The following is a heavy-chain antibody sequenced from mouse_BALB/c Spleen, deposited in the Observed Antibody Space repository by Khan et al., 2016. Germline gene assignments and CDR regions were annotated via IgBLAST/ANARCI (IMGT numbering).Heavy chain of an antibody. CDR2: IDPANGNT. V-gene: IGHV14-3*02. Sequence: VQLQQSGAELVKPGASVKLSCTASGFNIKDTYMHWVKQRPEQGLEWIGRIDPANGNTKYDPKFQGKATITADTSSNTDYLQLSRLTSEDTAVYYCANYGSSYWYFDVWGAGTTVTVSS. CDR3: ANYGSSYWYFDV. CDR1: GFNIKDTY. J-gene: IGHJ1*01. D-gene: IGHD1-1*01.